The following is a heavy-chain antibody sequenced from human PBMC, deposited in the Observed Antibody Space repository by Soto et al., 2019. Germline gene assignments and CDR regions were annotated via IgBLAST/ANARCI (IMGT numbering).Heavy chain of an antibody. Sequence: QVQLQESGPGLVKPSGTLSLTCAVSGVSIGSHDWWTWVRQPPGKGLELIGTSHQSGNTNYNSSLESLVTLSLYKSKNHFSLQLSSVNVADRGVFYCVTRGTESIYWGQGTLVTISS. CDR2: SHQSGNT. CDR3: VTRGTESIY. J-gene: IGHJ4*02. CDR1: GVSIGSHDW. V-gene: IGHV4-4*02. D-gene: IGHD1-1*01.